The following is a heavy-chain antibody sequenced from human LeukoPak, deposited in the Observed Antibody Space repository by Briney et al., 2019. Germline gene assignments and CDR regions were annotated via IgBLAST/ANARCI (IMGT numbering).Heavy chain of an antibody. CDR3: ARDSPSRDSSDYMDV. Sequence: GGSLRLSCAASGHTFNNNGMHWVRQAPGKGLEWVAVFPFDGSNKYYADSVKGRFTISRDNSKNTLYLQMNSLRPEDTAVYYCARDSPSRDSSDYMDVWGKGTTVTVSS. CDR2: FPFDGSNK. D-gene: IGHD6-6*01. J-gene: IGHJ6*03. CDR1: GHTFNNNG. V-gene: IGHV3-30*01.